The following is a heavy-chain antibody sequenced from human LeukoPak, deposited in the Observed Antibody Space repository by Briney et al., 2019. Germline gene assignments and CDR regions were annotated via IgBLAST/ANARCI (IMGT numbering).Heavy chain of an antibody. CDR3: ARGFRYYGSGIDY. Sequence: GGSLRLSCVASGFTISNFAMSWVRQAPGKGLEYVSAISTNGGSTYYANSVKGRFTISRDDPKNTLDLQMGSLRPEDMAVYYCARGFRYYGSGIDYWGQGTLVTVFS. CDR1: GFTISNFA. CDR2: ISTNGGST. V-gene: IGHV3-64*01. J-gene: IGHJ4*02. D-gene: IGHD3-10*01.